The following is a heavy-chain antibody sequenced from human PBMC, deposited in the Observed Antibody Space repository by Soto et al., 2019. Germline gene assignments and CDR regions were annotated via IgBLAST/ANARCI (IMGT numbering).Heavy chain of an antibody. D-gene: IGHD7-27*01. CDR1: GGTFSSYA. CDR3: VATWGRGAFDY. J-gene: IGHJ4*02. CDR2: IIPIFGTA. Sequence: QVQLVQSGAEVKKPGSSVKVSCKSSGGTFSSYAISWVRQAPVQWLEWMGGIIPIFGTANYAQKFKGRVTITADKSTSTAYMELNSVRSEDTAVYYCVATWGRGAFDYWGQGTLVTVSS. V-gene: IGHV1-69*06.